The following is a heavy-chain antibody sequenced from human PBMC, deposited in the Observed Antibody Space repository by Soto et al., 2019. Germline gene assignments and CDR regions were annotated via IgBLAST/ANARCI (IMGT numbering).Heavy chain of an antibody. CDR2: FDPEDGET. V-gene: IGHV1-24*01. J-gene: IGHJ6*03. CDR3: ARGSRDYYYYYMDV. CDR1: GYTLTELS. Sequence: ASVKVSCKVSGYTLTELSMHWLRQAPGKGLEWMGGFDPEDGETIYAQKFQGRVTMTEDTSTDTAYMELSSLRSDDTAVYYCARGSRDYYYYYMDVWGKGTTVTVSS.